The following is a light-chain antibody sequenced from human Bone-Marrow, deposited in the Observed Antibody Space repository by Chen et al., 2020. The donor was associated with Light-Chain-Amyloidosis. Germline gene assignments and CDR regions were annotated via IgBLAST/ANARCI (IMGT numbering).Light chain of an antibody. CDR1: DLPTKY. CDR2: RDT. CDR3: QSADSSGTYEVI. J-gene: IGLJ2*01. V-gene: IGLV3-25*03. Sequence: SYELTQPPSVSVSPGQTARITCSGDDLPTKYAYWCQQKPCQAPVLVIHRDTERPSGISERFSGSSSGTTATLTISGVQAEDEADYHCQSADSSGTYEVIFGGGTKLTVL.